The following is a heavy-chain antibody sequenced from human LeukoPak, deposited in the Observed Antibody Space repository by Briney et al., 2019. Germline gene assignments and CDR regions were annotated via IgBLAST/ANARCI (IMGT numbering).Heavy chain of an antibody. J-gene: IGHJ3*02. D-gene: IGHD3-22*01. Sequence: SETLSLTCTVSGGSISSYYWSWIRQPAGKGLEWIGRIYTSGSTNYNPSLKSRVTMSVDTSKNQFSLKLSSVTAADTAVYYCARHITRYYYDSSGYYYSGDAFDIWGQGTMVTVSS. CDR1: GGSISSYY. V-gene: IGHV4-4*07. CDR2: IYTSGST. CDR3: ARHITRYYYDSSGYYYSGDAFDI.